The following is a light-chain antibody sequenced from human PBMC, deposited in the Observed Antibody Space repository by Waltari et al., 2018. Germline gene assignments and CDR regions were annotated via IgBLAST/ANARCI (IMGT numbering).Light chain of an antibody. CDR2: DAS. V-gene: IGKV1-33*01. J-gene: IGKJ5*01. CDR3: QQYDSLPIT. Sequence: DIQITQSPSSLSASVGDSVTIPFQATQDIYDYLNWYQQKPGKPPNLLISDASNLETGVPSRFSGSGSATDITFTINILQPEDVATYYCQQYDSLPITFGQGTRLDIK. CDR1: QDIYDY.